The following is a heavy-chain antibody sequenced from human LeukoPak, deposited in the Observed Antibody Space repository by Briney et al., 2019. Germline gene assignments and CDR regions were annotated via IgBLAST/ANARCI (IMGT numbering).Heavy chain of an antibody. J-gene: IGHJ4*02. V-gene: IGHV3-30*03. CDR2: ISYDGSNK. Sequence: GGSLRLSCAASGFTFSSYGMHWVRQAPGKGLEWVAVISYDGSNKYYADSVKGRFTISRDNAKNSLYLQMNSLRAEDTALYYCARRQDYYDSSGYLDYFDYWGQGTLVTVSS. CDR1: GFTFSSYG. D-gene: IGHD3-22*01. CDR3: ARRQDYYDSSGYLDYFDY.